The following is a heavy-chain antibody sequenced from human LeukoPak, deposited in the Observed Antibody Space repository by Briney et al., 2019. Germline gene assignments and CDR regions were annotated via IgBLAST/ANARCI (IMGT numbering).Heavy chain of an antibody. CDR1: GFTFSSYA. CDR3: AKGRSGGNIAAHN. CDR2: ISGSGGST. Sequence: GGSLRLSCAASGFTFSSYAMSWVRQAPGKGLEWVSAISGSGGSTYYADSVKGRFTISRDNSKNTLYLQMNSLRAEDTAVYYCAKGRSGGNIAAHNWGQRTLVTVSS. V-gene: IGHV3-23*01. J-gene: IGHJ4*02. D-gene: IGHD6-13*01.